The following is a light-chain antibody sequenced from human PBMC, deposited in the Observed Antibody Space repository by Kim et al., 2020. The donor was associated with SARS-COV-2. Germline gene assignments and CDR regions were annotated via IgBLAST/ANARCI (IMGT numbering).Light chain of an antibody. V-gene: IGLV2-8*01. J-gene: IGLJ2*01. CDR3: TSYAASNLMV. CDR2: EVF. Sequence: QSALTQPPFASGSPGQSVTIPCTGTSNDVGGYDFVSWYQQHPGEAPKLIIYEVFKRPSGVPDRFSGSKSGNTASLTVSGLQAEDEADYYCTSYAASNLMVFGGGTQLTVL. CDR1: SNDVGGYDF.